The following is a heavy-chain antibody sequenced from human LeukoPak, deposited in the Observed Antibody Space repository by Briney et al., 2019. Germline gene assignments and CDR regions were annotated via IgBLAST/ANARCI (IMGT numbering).Heavy chain of an antibody. D-gene: IGHD2-2*01. CDR3: AKLYCSSTSCSRGGYFDY. V-gene: IGHV3-23*01. CDR1: GFTFSSYA. CDR2: ISGVGGTT. J-gene: IGHJ4*02. Sequence: GGSLRLSCAASGFTFSSYAMSWVRQAPGKGLEWVSIISGVGGTTYYPDSVKGRFTISRDNSKNTLYLQMNSLRAEDTAVYYCAKLYCSSTSCSRGGYFDYWGRGTLVTVSS.